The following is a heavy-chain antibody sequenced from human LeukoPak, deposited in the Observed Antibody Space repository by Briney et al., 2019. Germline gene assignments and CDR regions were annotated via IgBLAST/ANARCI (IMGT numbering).Heavy chain of an antibody. CDR3: ARDGIGSDYVRYFDY. V-gene: IGHV1-18*04. CDR2: ISAYNGNT. D-gene: IGHD3-10*02. J-gene: IGHJ4*02. Sequence: ASVKVSCKASGYTFTGYYMHWVRQAPGQGLEWMGWISAYNGNTNYAQELQGRVTMTTDTSTSTAYMELRSLRSDDTAVYYCARDGIGSDYVRYFDYWGQGTLVTVSS. CDR1: GYTFTGYY.